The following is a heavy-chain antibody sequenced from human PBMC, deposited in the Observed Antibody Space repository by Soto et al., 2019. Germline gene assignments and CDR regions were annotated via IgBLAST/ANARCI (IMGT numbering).Heavy chain of an antibody. CDR1: GFTFSSYG. CDR2: ISYDGSNK. V-gene: IGHV3-30*18. J-gene: IGHJ4*02. CDR3: AKEAAAGTMDY. D-gene: IGHD6-13*01. Sequence: GGSLRLSWAASGFTFSSYGMHWVRQAPGKGLEWVAVISYDGSNKYYADSVKGRFTISRDNSKNTLYLQMNSLRAEDTAVYYCAKEAAAGTMDYWGQGTLVTVSS.